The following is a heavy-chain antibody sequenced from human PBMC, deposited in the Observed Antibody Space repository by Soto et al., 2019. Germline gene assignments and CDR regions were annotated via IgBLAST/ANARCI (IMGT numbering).Heavy chain of an antibody. Sequence: EVQLVESGGGLVQPGGSLRLSCAASGFTFSSFTMNWVRQAPGKGLAWVSYIGSSGITRYHADSVKGRFTVSRDNARNSLYLQMNSLRDEDTALYYCARSGSSGYHRYRLGSNEALDVWGQGTRVTVSP. D-gene: IGHD6-19*01. CDR2: IGSSGITR. V-gene: IGHV3-48*02. CDR3: ARSGSSGYHRYRLGSNEALDV. J-gene: IGHJ3*01. CDR1: GFTFSSFT.